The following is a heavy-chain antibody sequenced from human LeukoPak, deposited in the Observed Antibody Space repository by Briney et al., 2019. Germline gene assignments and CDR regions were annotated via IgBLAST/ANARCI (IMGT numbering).Heavy chain of an antibody. V-gene: IGHV1-69*13. CDR3: ARDPSNTSGRYAYFDY. CDR1: GGTFSSYA. CDR2: IIPIFGTA. Sequence: SVRVSCKASGGTFSSYAISWVRQAPGQGLEWMGGIIPIFGTANYAQKFQGRVAITADESTSTAYMELSSLRSEDTAVYYCARDPSNTSGRYAYFDYWGQGTLVTVSS. D-gene: IGHD6-19*01. J-gene: IGHJ4*02.